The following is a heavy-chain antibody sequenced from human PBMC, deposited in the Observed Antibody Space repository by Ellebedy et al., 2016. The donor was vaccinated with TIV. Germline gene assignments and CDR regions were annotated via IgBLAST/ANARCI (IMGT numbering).Heavy chain of an antibody. V-gene: IGHV1-8*01. CDR1: GYTFTSYD. Sequence: ASVKVSCXASGYTFTSYDINWVRQATGQGLEWMGWMNPNSGNTVYAQKFQGRVTMTRNTSISTAYMELSSLTSEDTAVYYCARPPRQSTAGRWLDPWGQGTRVTVSS. CDR3: ARPPRQSTAGRWLDP. CDR2: MNPNSGNT. J-gene: IGHJ5*02. D-gene: IGHD1-1*01.